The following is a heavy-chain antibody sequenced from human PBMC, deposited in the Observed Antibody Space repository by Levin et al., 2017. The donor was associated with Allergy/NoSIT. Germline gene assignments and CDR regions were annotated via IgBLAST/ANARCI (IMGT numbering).Heavy chain of an antibody. J-gene: IGHJ3*01. Sequence: ASVKVSCTASGFTFNIYAMAWVRRAPGKGLEWVSTISYSGDATYYTDSMKGRFSISRDNSKNTLFLQMSSLRAEDTALYFCAKGGSGYYNRPDGFSVWGQGTMVTVSS. V-gene: IGHV3-23*01. D-gene: IGHD3-22*01. CDR3: AKGGSGYYNRPDGFSV. CDR1: GFTFNIYA. CDR2: ISYSGDAT.